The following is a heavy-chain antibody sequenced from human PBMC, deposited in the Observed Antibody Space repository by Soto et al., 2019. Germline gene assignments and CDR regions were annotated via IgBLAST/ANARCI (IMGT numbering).Heavy chain of an antibody. J-gene: IGHJ4*02. CDR1: GDTFSFYT. CDR2: INPILSMS. Sequence: QVQLVQSGAEVKKPGSSVKVSCKASGDTFSFYTINWVRQAPGLGLEWMGRINPILSMSNYAQKFQGRVTIAAEKSTSTAYMELSSLRSDDTAMYYCATNYGSGYRAFAYWGQGALVTVSS. CDR3: ATNYGSGYRAFAY. V-gene: IGHV1-69*02. D-gene: IGHD3-10*01.